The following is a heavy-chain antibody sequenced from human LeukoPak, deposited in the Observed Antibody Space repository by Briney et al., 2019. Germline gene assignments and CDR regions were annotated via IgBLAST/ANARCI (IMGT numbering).Heavy chain of an antibody. CDR3: AGSFNHFDWLLWDY. V-gene: IGHV1-2*02. Sequence: ASVKVSCKASGYTFTGYYMHWVRQAPGQGLEWMGWINPNSGGTNYAQKFHGRVTMTRDTSISTAYMELSRLRSDDTAVFYCAGSFNHFDWLLWDYWGQGTLVTVSS. J-gene: IGHJ4*02. CDR1: GYTFTGYY. CDR2: INPNSGGT. D-gene: IGHD3-9*01.